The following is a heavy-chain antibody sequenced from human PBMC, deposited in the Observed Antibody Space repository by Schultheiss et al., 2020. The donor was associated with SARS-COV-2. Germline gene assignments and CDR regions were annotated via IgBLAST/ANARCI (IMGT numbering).Heavy chain of an antibody. D-gene: IGHD3-3*01. CDR3: AREVNDFWSGYWKGNWFDP. CDR2: IYPGGTT. Sequence: SETLSLTCTVSGGSISSGGYYWSWIRQPAGKGLEWIGRIYPGGTTNYNPSLKSRVTISVDTSKNQFSLKLSSVTAADTAVYYCAREVNDFWSGYWKGNWFDPWGQGTLVTVSS. V-gene: IGHV4-61*02. J-gene: IGHJ5*02. CDR1: GGSISSGGYY.